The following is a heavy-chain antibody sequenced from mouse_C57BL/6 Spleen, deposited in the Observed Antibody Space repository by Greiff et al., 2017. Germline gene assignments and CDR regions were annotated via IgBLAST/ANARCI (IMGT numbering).Heavy chain of an antibody. CDR2: IYPSDSET. V-gene: IGHV1-61*01. J-gene: IGHJ1*03. Sequence: QVQLQQPGAELVRPGSSVKLSCKASGYTFTSYWMDWVKQRPGQGLEWIGNIYPSDSETHYNQKFKDKATLTVDKSSSTAYMQLSSLTSADAAVYDCARSSYDYRWYFDGWGTGTTVTVAS. CDR3: ARSSYDYRWYFDG. CDR1: GYTFTSYW. D-gene: IGHD2-4*01.